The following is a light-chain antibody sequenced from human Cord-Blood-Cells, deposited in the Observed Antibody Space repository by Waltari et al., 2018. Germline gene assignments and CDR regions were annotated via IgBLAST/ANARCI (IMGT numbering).Light chain of an antibody. CDR2: GKN. CDR3: NSRDSSGNHWV. CDR1: SRRSYY. V-gene: IGLV3-19*01. Sequence: SSELTQDPAVSVALGQTVRMTCHGDSRRSYYASWYQQKPGRAPVLVIYGKNNRPSGIPDRFSGSSSGKSASLTITGAQAEDEADYYCNSRDSSGNHWVFGGGTKLTVL. J-gene: IGLJ3*02.